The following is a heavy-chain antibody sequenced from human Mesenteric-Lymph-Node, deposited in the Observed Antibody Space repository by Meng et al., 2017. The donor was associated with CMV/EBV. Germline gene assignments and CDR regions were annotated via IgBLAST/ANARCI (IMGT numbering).Heavy chain of an antibody. CDR2: ISSSANTI. CDR3: ARDLGSAYDRGLRD. V-gene: IGHV3-48*03. Sequence: GESLKISCVASGFTLKSYDMNWVRQSPGKGLEWLSYISSSANTIYYADSVKGRFTISRDNAKNTVYLQMNSLRGDDTGVYYCARDLGSAYDRGLRDWGQGTLVTVSS. CDR1: GFTLKSYD. D-gene: IGHD3-22*01. J-gene: IGHJ4*02.